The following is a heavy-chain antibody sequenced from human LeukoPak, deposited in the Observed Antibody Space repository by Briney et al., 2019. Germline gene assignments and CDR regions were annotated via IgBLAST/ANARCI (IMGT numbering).Heavy chain of an antibody. V-gene: IGHV3-11*01. D-gene: IGHD6-19*01. J-gene: IGHJ4*02. CDR2: ISTSGSTT. CDR3: ARGTGWYSFDY. Sequence: GGSLRLSCAAPGFTFSDYYMTWIRQAPGKGLEWVSYISTSGSTTFYADSVRGRFTISRDNSKNSLYLQMNSLRAEDTAVYYCARGTGWYSFDYWGQGTLVTVSS. CDR1: GFTFSDYY.